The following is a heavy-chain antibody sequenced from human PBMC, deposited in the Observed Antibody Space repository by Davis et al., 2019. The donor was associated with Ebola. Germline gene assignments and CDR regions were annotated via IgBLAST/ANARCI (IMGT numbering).Heavy chain of an antibody. CDR2: ISYDGSNK. CDR3: ARDRDGGIDP. Sequence: PGGSLRLSCAASGFTFSSYAMHWVRQAPGKGLEWVAVISYDGSNKYYADSVKGRFTISRDNSKNTLYLQMNSLRAEDTAVYYCARDRDGGIDPWGQGTLVTVSS. J-gene: IGHJ5*02. D-gene: IGHD4-23*01. CDR1: GFTFSSYA. V-gene: IGHV3-30*04.